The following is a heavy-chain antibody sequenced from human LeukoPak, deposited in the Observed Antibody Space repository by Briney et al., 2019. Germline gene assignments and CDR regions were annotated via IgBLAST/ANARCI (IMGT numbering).Heavy chain of an antibody. CDR3: ASYGSGSFDF. V-gene: IGHV4-30-4*01. CDR1: GGSISSGDYY. Sequence: SETLSLTCIVSGGSISSGDYYWSWIRQPPGKALEWIGYIYYSGSTYYNPSLKSRVTLSMDTSKNQFSLKLSSVTAADTAVYYCASYGSGSFDFWGQGTLVTVSS. CDR2: IYYSGST. D-gene: IGHD3-10*01. J-gene: IGHJ4*02.